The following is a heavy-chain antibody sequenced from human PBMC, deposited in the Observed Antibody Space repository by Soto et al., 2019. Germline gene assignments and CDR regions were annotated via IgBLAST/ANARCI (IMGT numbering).Heavy chain of an antibody. CDR2: IYWDDDK. J-gene: IGHJ5*01. CDR1: GFSLSTSGVG. Sequence: QITLKESGPTLVKPTQTLTLTCTFSGFSLSTSGVGVGWIRQPPGKALEWLALIYWDDDKRYSPSLKSRLTTTTNASTNHLVLTTINMDYLVTTTNYCRPSVLSIGDFDSWGQGALVTVSS. CDR3: RPSVLSIGDFDS. D-gene: IGHD6-6*01. V-gene: IGHV2-5*02.